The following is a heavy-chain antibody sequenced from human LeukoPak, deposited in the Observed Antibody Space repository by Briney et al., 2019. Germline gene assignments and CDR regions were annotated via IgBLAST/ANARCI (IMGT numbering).Heavy chain of an antibody. CDR1: VFTVGINY. J-gene: IGHJ3*02. CDR3: AKDRMGGGYFHALDI. Sequence: GGSLRLSCAPSVFTVGINYMSWVRQAPGKGLEWVSVIYSGGSTYYADSRKGRFTISRDNSKNTLYLQMNSLRGEDTGVYYCAKDRMGGGYFHALDIWGQGTMVTVSS. CDR2: IYSGGST. V-gene: IGHV3-53*01. D-gene: IGHD2-21*01.